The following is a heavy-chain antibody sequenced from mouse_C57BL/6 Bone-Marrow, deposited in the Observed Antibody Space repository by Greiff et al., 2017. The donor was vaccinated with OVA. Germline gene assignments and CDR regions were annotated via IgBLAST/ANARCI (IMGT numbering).Heavy chain of an antibody. J-gene: IGHJ3*01. Sequence: QVQLKQSGPELVKPGASVKISCKASGYAFSSSWMNWVKQRPGKGLEWIGRIYPGDGDTNYNGKFKGKATLTADKSSSTAYMQLSSLTSEDSAVYVCAAFCYGYDRFAYWGQGTLVTVSA. D-gene: IGHD2-2*01. CDR3: AAFCYGYDRFAY. CDR2: IYPGDGDT. CDR1: GYAFSSSW. V-gene: IGHV1-82*01.